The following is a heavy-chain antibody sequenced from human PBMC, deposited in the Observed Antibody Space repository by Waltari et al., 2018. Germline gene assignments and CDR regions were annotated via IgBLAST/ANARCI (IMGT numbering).Heavy chain of an antibody. Sequence: QVQLQQWGAGLLKPSETLSLTCAVYGGSFSGYYWSWIRQPPGKGLEWIGEINHSGSTNYNPSLKSRVNISVDTSKNQFSLKLSSVTAADTAVYYCARDLIGGQLDVRGTYFDYWGQGTLVTVSS. CDR2: INHSGST. J-gene: IGHJ4*02. V-gene: IGHV4-34*01. CDR1: GGSFSGYY. CDR3: ARDLIGGQLDVRGTYFDY. D-gene: IGHD6-13*01.